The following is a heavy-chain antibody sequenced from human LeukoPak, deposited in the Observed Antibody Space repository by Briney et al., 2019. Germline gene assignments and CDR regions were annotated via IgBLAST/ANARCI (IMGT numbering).Heavy chain of an antibody. CDR1: GFTFSSYAM. V-gene: IGHV2-70*11. CDR2: IDWDDDK. D-gene: IGHD4-17*01. J-gene: IGHJ4*02. Sequence: LRLSCAASGFTFSSYAMSWIRQPPGKALEWLARIDWDDDKYYSTSLKTRLTISKDTSKNQVVLTMTNMDPVDTATYYCARLYGDYGSKDDYWGQGTLVTVSS. CDR3: ARLYGDYGSKDDY.